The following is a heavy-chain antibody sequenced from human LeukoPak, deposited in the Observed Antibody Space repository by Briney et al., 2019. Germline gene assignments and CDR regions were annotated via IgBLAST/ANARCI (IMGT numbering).Heavy chain of an antibody. CDR2: INHSGST. J-gene: IGHJ6*02. D-gene: IGHD1-1*01. CDR1: GGSISSYY. Sequence: SETLSLTCTVSGGSISSYYWSWIRQPPGKGLEWIGEINHSGSTNYNPSLKSRVTISVDTSKNQFSLKLSSVTAADTAVYYCARCDDLYGMDVWGQGTTVTVSS. CDR3: ARCDDLYGMDV. V-gene: IGHV4-34*01.